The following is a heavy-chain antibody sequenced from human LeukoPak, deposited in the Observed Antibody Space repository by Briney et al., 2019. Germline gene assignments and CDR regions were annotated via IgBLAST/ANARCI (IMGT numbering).Heavy chain of an antibody. CDR3: ARDRGGSPDFDY. D-gene: IGHD3-16*01. Sequence: PSETLSLTCTISGGSIRNYYWSWIRQPPGKGLEWIGYIFYSGSTRYNPSLKSRVTISVDTSKNQFSLKLNSVSAADTAVYYCARDRGGSPDFDYWGQGTLVTVSS. V-gene: IGHV4-59*01. J-gene: IGHJ4*02. CDR2: IFYSGST. CDR1: GGSIRNYY.